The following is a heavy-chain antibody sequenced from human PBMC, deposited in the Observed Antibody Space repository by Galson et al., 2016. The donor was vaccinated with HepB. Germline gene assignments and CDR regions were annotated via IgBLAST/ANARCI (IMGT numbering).Heavy chain of an antibody. CDR3: AISTAAVPASINWFDP. Sequence: SETLSLTCAVSGGSISSSYWWSWARQPPGKGLEWIGEIYHSGSTNYNPSLKSRVTISVDKSKNHFSLKLSSVTAADTAVYYCAISTAAVPASINWFDPWGQGTLVTVSS. J-gene: IGHJ5*02. CDR1: GGSISSSYW. D-gene: IGHD2-2*01. CDR2: IYHSGST. V-gene: IGHV4-4*02.